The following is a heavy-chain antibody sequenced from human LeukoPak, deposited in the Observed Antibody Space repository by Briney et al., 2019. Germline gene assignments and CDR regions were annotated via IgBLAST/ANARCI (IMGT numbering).Heavy chain of an antibody. D-gene: IGHD6-19*01. CDR1: GFTYNNYD. CDR3: AKEWAAVAADY. V-gene: IGHV3-30*02. CDR2: IRNDGSNK. J-gene: IGHJ4*02. Sequence: GGPVSLFCGPSGFTYNNYDMQWLRQAPGRGREWVAFIRNDGSNKYYVDSVKGRFTISRDNSKNTLYLQMNSLRAEDTAVYYCAKEWAAVAADYWGQGTLVTVSS.